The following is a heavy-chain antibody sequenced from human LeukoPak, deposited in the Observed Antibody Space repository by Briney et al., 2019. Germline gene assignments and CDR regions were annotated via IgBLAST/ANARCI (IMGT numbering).Heavy chain of an antibody. J-gene: IGHJ4*02. CDR1: VFTFSSCA. D-gene: IGHD4-23*01. Sequence: GGALRLSCGASVFTFSSCAMSWVPQAPGKGLEWVSALSGSGGTTYYADSVTGRFTVSRDNSKNTLSLQMNSLRAEDTAVYYCAKGEAMTTVVPIDYWGQGTLVTVSS. CDR3: AKGEAMTTVVPIDY. V-gene: IGHV3-23*01. CDR2: LSGSGGTT.